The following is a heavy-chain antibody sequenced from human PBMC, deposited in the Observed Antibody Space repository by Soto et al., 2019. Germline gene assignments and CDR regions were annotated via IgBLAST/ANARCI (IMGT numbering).Heavy chain of an antibody. D-gene: IGHD3-9*01. Sequence: ASVKVSCKASGYTFTSYAMHWVRQAPGQRLEWMGWINAGNGNTKYSQKFQGRVTITRDTSASTAYMELSSLRSEDTAVYYCARDRAYYDILTGYYAPFGAFDIWGQGTMVTV. V-gene: IGHV1-3*01. CDR1: GYTFTSYA. CDR3: ARDRAYYDILTGYYAPFGAFDI. CDR2: INAGNGNT. J-gene: IGHJ3*02.